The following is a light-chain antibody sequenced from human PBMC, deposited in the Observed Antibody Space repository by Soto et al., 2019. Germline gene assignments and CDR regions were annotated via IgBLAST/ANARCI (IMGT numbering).Light chain of an antibody. CDR2: DVS. Sequence: QSALTQPASVSGSPGQSITISCTGTSSDIGGYILVSWYQQEPGKAPKLMIYDVSKRPSGVSNRFSGSKSANTASLTISGLQGDDEADYYCSTYTGFYTLVFGGGTKVTVL. J-gene: IGLJ2*01. CDR3: STYTGFYTLV. CDR1: SSDIGGYIL. V-gene: IGLV2-23*02.